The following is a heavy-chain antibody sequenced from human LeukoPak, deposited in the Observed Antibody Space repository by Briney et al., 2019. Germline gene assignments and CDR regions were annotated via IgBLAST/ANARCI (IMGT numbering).Heavy chain of an antibody. Sequence: ASVKVSCKASGGTFSSYAISWVRQAPGQGLEWMGGIIPIFGTANYAQKFQGRVTITADESTSTAYMELSSLRSEDTAVYYCARVRYYYDSSGYALDYWGQGTLVTVSS. CDR2: IIPIFGTA. CDR1: GGTFSSYA. J-gene: IGHJ4*02. V-gene: IGHV1-69*13. D-gene: IGHD3-22*01. CDR3: ARVRYYYDSSGYALDY.